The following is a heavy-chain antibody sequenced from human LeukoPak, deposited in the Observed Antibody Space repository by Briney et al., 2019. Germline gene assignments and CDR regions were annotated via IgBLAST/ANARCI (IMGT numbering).Heavy chain of an antibody. D-gene: IGHD5-18*01. CDR3: AKRGENTAMVGFDY. CDR1: GFTFSSYG. CDR2: ISYDGSNK. Sequence: GRSLRLSCAASGFTFSSYGMHWVRQAPGKGLEWVAVISYDGSNKYYADSVKGRFTISRDNSKNTLYLQMNSLRAEDTAVYYCAKRGENTAMVGFDYWGQGTLVTVSS. J-gene: IGHJ4*02. V-gene: IGHV3-30*18.